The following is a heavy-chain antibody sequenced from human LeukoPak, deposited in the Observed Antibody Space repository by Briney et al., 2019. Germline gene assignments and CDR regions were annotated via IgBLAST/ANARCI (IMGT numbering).Heavy chain of an antibody. CDR3: ATLPSAAIPGYYYYYYMDV. D-gene: IGHD2-2*02. J-gene: IGHJ6*03. Sequence: ASVKVSCKVSGYTLTELSMHWVRQAPGKGLEWMGGFDPEDGETIYAQKFQGRVTMTEDTSTDTAYMELSSLRSEDTAVYYCATLPSAAIPGYYYYYYMDVWGKRTTVTVSS. CDR1: GYTLTELS. V-gene: IGHV1-24*01. CDR2: FDPEDGET.